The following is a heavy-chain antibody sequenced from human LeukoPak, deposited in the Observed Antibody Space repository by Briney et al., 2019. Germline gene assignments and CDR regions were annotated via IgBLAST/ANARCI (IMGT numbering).Heavy chain of an antibody. CDR2: INPNSGGT. CDR1: GYTFTGYY. V-gene: IGHV1-2*02. J-gene: IGHJ5*02. D-gene: IGHD2-2*01. CDR3: ARDHRGCSSTSSQVWFDP. Sequence: ASVKVSCKASGYTFTGYYMHWVRQAHGQGLEWMGWINPNSGGTNYAQKFQGRVTMTRDTSISTAYMELSRLRSDDTAVYYCARDHRGCSSTSSQVWFDPWGQGTLVTVSS.